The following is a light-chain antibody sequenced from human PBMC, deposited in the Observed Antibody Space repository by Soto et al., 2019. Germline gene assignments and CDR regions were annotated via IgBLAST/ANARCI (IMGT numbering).Light chain of an antibody. CDR3: SSYTSSSTGYV. J-gene: IGLJ1*01. CDR2: DVS. CDR1: SSDVGGYNY. Sequence: QSALTQPASVSGSPGQSITIFCTGTSSDVGGYNYVSWYQQHPGKAPKLMIYDVSNRSSGVSNRFSGSKSGNTASLTISGLQAEDEADHYCSSYTSSSTGYVFGTGTKVTVL. V-gene: IGLV2-14*01.